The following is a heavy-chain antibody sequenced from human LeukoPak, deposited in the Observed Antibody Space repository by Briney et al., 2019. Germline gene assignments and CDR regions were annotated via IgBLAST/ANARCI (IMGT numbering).Heavy chain of an antibody. CDR3: AGGGCYYVWGSYHILPDY. D-gene: IGHD3-16*02. Sequence: GGSLRLSCAASGFTFSSYWMSWVRQAPGKGLEWVANIKQDGSEKYYVDSVKGRFTISRDNARNSLYLQMNRLRAEDTAVYYCAGGGCYYVWGSYHILPDYWGQGTLVTVSS. J-gene: IGHJ4*02. V-gene: IGHV3-7*03. CDR2: IKQDGSEK. CDR1: GFTFSSYW.